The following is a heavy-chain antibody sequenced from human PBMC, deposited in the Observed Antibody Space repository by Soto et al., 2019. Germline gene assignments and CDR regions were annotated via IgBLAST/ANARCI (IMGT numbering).Heavy chain of an antibody. CDR3: AREYSGYDLN. J-gene: IGHJ3*01. CDR2: IWYDGSNK. CDR1: GFTFSSYG. V-gene: IGHV3-33*01. Sequence: XXSLRLSFAASGFTFSSYGMNWVRQAPGKGLEWVAVIWYDGSNKYYADSVKGRFTISRDNSKNTLYLQMNSLRAEDTAVYYCAREYSGYDLNWGQGTMVTVSS. D-gene: IGHD5-12*01.